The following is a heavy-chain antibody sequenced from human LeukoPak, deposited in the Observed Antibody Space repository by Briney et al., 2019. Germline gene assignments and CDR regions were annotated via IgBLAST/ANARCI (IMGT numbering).Heavy chain of an antibody. Sequence: GGPLRLSWEASGFTLRGYTITWARKPPGKGREGVSNIGTSSTTIYYAGSVKGRFTISRDNAKNSLYLQMNSLRAEDTAVYFCARVPTRQYYYMDVWGKGTTVTVSS. CDR1: GFTLRGYT. J-gene: IGHJ6*03. CDR3: ARVPTRQYYYMDV. V-gene: IGHV3-48*01. CDR2: IGTSSTTI.